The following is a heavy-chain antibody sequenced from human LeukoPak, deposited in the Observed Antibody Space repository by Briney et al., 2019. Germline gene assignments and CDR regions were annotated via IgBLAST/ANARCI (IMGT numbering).Heavy chain of an antibody. V-gene: IGHV1-69*05. CDR2: IIPIFGTA. J-gene: IGHJ4*02. Sequence: SVKVSCKASGGTFSSYAISWVRQAPGQGPEWMGGIIPIFGTANYAQKFQGRVTITTDESTSTAYMELSSLRSEDTAVYYCARVWKGDYGDYFFDYWGQGTLVTVSS. CDR3: ARVWKGDYGDYFFDY. CDR1: GGTFSSYA. D-gene: IGHD4-17*01.